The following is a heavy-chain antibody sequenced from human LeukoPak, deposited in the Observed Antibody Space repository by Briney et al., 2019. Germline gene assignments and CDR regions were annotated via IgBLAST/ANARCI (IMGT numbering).Heavy chain of an antibody. CDR2: IDRSGST. CDR1: GGSFSGYY. V-gene: IGHV4-34*01. CDR3: ARGQTELGTAYYYYMDV. D-gene: IGHD7-27*01. J-gene: IGHJ6*03. Sequence: SETLSLTCAVSGGSFSGYYWSWIRQPPGKGLEWIGEIDRSGSTSYNPSLKSRVTVSIDTSKNQFSLKLTSVTAADTAVYYCARGQTELGTAYYYYMDVWGKGTTVTVSS.